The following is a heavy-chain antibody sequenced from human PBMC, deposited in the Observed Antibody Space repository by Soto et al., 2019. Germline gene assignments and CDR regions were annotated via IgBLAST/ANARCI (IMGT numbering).Heavy chain of an antibody. D-gene: IGHD2-2*01. CDR3: ARPLGYCSSTSCYFDGMDV. V-gene: IGHV4-30-2*01. CDR1: GGSISSGGYS. CDR2: IYHSGST. J-gene: IGHJ6*02. Sequence: PSETLSLTCAVSGGSISSGGYSWSWIRQPPGKGLEWIGYIYHSGSTYYNPSLKSRVTISVDRSKNQFSLKLSSVTAADTAVYYCARPLGYCSSTSCYFDGMDVWGQGTTVTVSS.